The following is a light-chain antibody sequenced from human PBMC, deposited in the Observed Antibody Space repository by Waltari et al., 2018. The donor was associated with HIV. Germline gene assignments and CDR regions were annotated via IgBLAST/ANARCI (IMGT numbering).Light chain of an antibody. CDR2: GND. V-gene: IGLV1-44*01. J-gene: IGLJ2*01. Sequence: QSVLTQPPSVSVTPGQRVTISCSGSSSNIGNNIVTWYQQLPGTAPKLIIYGNDQRPSGVPDRFSGSKSGTSASLAISGLQSEDEADYYCATWDDSLNGPLFGGGTKLTVL. CDR3: ATWDDSLNGPL. CDR1: SSNIGNNI.